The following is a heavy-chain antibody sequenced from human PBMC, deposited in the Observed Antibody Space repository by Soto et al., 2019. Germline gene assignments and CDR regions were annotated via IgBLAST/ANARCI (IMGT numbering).Heavy chain of an antibody. CDR3: ARGGLAARKGRWFDP. V-gene: IGHV4-59*01. CDR2: IHYSGST. Sequence: PSETLSPTCTVSGDSISSYYWGWIRQPPGKGLEWIGYIHYSGSTNYNPSLKSRVTISVDTPKNQFSLKVNSMTAADTAVYYCARGGLAARKGRWFDPWGQGTLVTVSS. D-gene: IGHD6-6*01. CDR1: GDSISSYY. J-gene: IGHJ5*02.